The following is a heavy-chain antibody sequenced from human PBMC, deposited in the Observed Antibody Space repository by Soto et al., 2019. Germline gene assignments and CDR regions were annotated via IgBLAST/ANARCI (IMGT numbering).Heavy chain of an antibody. V-gene: IGHV3-23*01. CDR2: ITGSGRDT. Sequence: GGSLRLSCAASGFTFRNNVLSWVRQAPGKALDWVSGITGSGRDTYYADSVKGRFTISRDNSKNMVSLQMNSLRAEDTALYYCAKNGLDNSPSAIDSWGPGTPVTVSS. CDR1: GFTFRNNV. CDR3: AKNGLDNSPSAIDS. J-gene: IGHJ4*02. D-gene: IGHD2-8*01.